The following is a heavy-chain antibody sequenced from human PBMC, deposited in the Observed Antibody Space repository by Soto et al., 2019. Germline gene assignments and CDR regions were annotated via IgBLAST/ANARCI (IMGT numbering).Heavy chain of an antibody. J-gene: IGHJ4*02. V-gene: IGHV3-30*18. CDR2: ISYDGSNK. Sequence: PGGSLRLSCAASGFTFSSYGMHWVRQAPGKGLEWVAVISYDGSNKYYADSVKGRFTISRDNSKNTLYLQMNSLRAEDTAVYYCANAGLYYYDQGYFDYWGQGTLVTVSS. D-gene: IGHD3-22*01. CDR3: ANAGLYYYDQGYFDY. CDR1: GFTFSSYG.